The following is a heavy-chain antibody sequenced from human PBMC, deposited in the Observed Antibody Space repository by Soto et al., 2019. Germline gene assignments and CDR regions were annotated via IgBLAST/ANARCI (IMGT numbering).Heavy chain of an antibody. CDR3: ARDAFLDWPDNWFDP. D-gene: IGHD3-3*02. V-gene: IGHV4-31*03. CDR1: GGSISSGGYY. CDR2: IYYSGST. J-gene: IGHJ5*02. Sequence: QVQLQESGPGLVKPSQTLSLTCTVSGGSISSGGYYWSWIRQHPGKGLEWIGYIYYSGSTYYNPSLTRRVTIAVDTSKNKFSVKLSSVTAAVTAVYYCARDAFLDWPDNWFDPWGQGTLVTVSS.